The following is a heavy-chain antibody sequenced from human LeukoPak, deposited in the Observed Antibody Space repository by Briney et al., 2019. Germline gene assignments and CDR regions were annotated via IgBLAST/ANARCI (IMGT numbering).Heavy chain of an antibody. J-gene: IGHJ5*02. CDR1: GYTFTSYG. V-gene: IGHV1-18*01. CDR2: ISGYNGYT. Sequence: ASVKVSCKASGYTFTSYGIIWVRQAPGQGLEWVGWISGYNGYTNNAQKLQGRVAMTTDTSTSTAYMKLRSLKYDDTAVYYCARKPIFGDSDNWFDPWGQGTLVTVSS. D-gene: IGHD3-3*01. CDR3: ARKPIFGDSDNWFDP.